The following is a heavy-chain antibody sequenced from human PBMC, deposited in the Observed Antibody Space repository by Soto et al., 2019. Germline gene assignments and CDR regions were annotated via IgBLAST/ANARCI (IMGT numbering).Heavy chain of an antibody. D-gene: IGHD6-19*01. J-gene: IGHJ4*02. V-gene: IGHV3-74*01. CDR1: GFTFNSYW. Sequence: GGSLRLSCAASGFTFNSYWMHWVRQVPGKGLECVSRIDGDGTTAHYADSVKGRFTISRDNAKNTLHLQMNSLRAEDSAVYLCARRIAVAGTYDHWGQGTLVTVSS. CDR2: IDGDGTTA. CDR3: ARRIAVAGTYDH.